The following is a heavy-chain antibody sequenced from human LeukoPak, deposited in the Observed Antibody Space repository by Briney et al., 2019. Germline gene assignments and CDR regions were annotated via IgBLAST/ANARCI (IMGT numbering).Heavy chain of an antibody. Sequence: GGSLRLSCAASGFTFSSYGMHWVRQAPGKGLEWVAVISYDGSNKYYADSVKGRFTISRDNSKNTLYLQMNSLRAEDTAVYYCVKDTSSGFWSGLAVWGQGTTVTVSS. CDR2: ISYDGSNK. CDR3: VKDTSSGFWSGLAV. D-gene: IGHD3-3*01. V-gene: IGHV3-30*18. J-gene: IGHJ6*02. CDR1: GFTFSSYG.